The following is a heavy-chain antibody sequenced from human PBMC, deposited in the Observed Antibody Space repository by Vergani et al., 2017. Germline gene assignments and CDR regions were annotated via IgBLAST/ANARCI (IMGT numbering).Heavy chain of an antibody. V-gene: IGHV1-69*11. CDR2: IIPSLATT. Sequence: QVQLVQSGAEVKKPGSSVKVSCKASGGTFSSYALNWVRQAPGQGLEWMGSIIPSLATTIYAQKFQGRVTITADESTSTAYMELSSLKSEDTAVFYCARATCSGGSCYRGFEYWGQGSLITVXS. CDR3: ARATCSGGSCYRGFEY. CDR1: GGTFSSYA. J-gene: IGHJ4*02. D-gene: IGHD2-15*01.